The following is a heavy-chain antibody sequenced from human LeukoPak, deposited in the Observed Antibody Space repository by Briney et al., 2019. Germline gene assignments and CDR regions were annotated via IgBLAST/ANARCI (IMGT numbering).Heavy chain of an antibody. D-gene: IGHD3-10*01. CDR2: IWYDGSNN. Sequence: GGSLRLSCAASGFTFSSFAMHWVRQAPGKGLEWVAVIWYDGSNNYYADSVKGRFTISRDNSKNTLYLQMNSLRAEDTAVYYCARDQNSGSYYNQLIDFWGQGTLVTVSP. J-gene: IGHJ4*02. CDR3: ARDQNSGSYYNQLIDF. V-gene: IGHV3-33*01. CDR1: GFTFSSFA.